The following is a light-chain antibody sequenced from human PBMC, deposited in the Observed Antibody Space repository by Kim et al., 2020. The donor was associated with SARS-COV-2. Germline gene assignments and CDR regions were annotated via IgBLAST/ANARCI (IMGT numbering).Light chain of an antibody. V-gene: IGLV6-57*03. CDR2: EDK. Sequence: KTVTISCPRSSGSIASNYVQWYQQRPGSAPTTVIYEDKQTPSGVPDRFSGSIDSSSNSASLTISGLKTEDEADYYCQSYDNNNCVVFGGGTQLTVL. CDR1: SGSIASNY. CDR3: QSYDNNNCVV. J-gene: IGLJ2*01.